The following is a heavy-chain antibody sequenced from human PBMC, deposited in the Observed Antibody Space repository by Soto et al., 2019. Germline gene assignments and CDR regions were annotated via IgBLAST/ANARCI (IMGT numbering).Heavy chain of an antibody. V-gene: IGHV1-69*13. CDR2: IIPIFGTA. Sequence: SVKVSCKASGGTFSSYAISWVRQAPGQGLEWMGGIIPIFGTANYAQKFQGRVTITADESTSTAYMELSSLRSEDTAVYYCARDGARYGGNYNDYYFDYWGQGTLVTVSS. CDR1: GGTFSSYA. D-gene: IGHD4-17*01. CDR3: ARDGARYGGNYNDYYFDY. J-gene: IGHJ4*02.